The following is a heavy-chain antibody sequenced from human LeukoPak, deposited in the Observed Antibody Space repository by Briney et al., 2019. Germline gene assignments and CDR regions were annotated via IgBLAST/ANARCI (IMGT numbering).Heavy chain of an antibody. CDR1: GFTFSTHG. Sequence: PGRSLTLSCAASGFTFSTHGMHWVRQAPGKGLEWVAVVWFDGSNNYYADSVKGRFTISRDNSKKTVNLQMTSLRVEDSAVYYCVCLLTGYYKRGYDYWGPGTLVSVSS. V-gene: IGHV3-33*01. CDR3: VCLLTGYYKRGYDY. CDR2: VWFDGSNN. J-gene: IGHJ4*02. D-gene: IGHD3-9*01.